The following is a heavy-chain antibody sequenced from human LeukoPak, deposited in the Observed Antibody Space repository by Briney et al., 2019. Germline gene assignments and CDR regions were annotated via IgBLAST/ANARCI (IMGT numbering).Heavy chain of an antibody. D-gene: IGHD3-16*01. CDR2: VSDTGRT. J-gene: IGHJ4*02. CDR1: SGFSTHYY. V-gene: IGHV4-59*01. Sequence: SETLSLTCTVSSGFSTHYYWNLIRQPPGKGLEWIGCVSDTGRTTYNPSLKSRLTISVDTSKRQFSLTLTSLTAADTAVYYCTKGYYEPFDVWGQGILVTVSS. CDR3: TKGYYEPFDV.